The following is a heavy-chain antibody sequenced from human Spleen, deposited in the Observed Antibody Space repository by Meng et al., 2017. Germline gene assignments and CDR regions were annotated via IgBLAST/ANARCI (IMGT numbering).Heavy chain of an antibody. CDR2: ISSSGSTI. CDR3: ARDSPFRRLALAYCGGDCYSTPGYFDL. V-gene: IGHV3-48*03. Sequence: GESLKISCAASGFTFSSYEMNWVRQAPGKGLEWVSYISSSGSTIYYADSVKGRFTISRDNAKNSLYLQMNSLRAEDTAVYYCARDSPFRRLALAYCGGDCYSTPGYFDLWGRGTLVTVSS. CDR1: GFTFSSYE. D-gene: IGHD2-21*02. J-gene: IGHJ2*01.